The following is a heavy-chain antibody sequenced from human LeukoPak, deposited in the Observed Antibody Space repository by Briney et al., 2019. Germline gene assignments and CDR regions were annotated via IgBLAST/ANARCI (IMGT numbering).Heavy chain of an antibody. CDR3: ARDYYDSSGYDY. V-gene: IGHV3-66*01. Sequence: PGGSLRLSCAASGFTFSAFGMHWVRQAPGKGLEWVSVIYSGGSTYYADSVKGRFTISRDNSKNTLYLQMNSLRAEDTAVYYCARDYYDSSGYDYWGQGTLVTVSS. CDR1: GFTFSAFG. CDR2: IYSGGST. J-gene: IGHJ4*02. D-gene: IGHD3-22*01.